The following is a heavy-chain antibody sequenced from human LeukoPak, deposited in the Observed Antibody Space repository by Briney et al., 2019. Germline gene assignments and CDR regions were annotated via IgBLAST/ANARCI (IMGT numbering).Heavy chain of an antibody. D-gene: IGHD3-22*01. CDR3: ARCRTYYYDTSGYYPSIYYGMDV. CDR1: GGSISGYY. V-gene: IGHV4-34*01. CDR2: FNHGEST. J-gene: IGHJ6*04. Sequence: SETLSLTCTVSGGSISGYYWSWIRQPPGKGLEWIGQFNHGESTNYNSSLKSRATLSVDTSKNQFSLKLTSVTAADTAVYYCARCRTYYYDTSGYYPSIYYGMDVWGEGTTVIVCS.